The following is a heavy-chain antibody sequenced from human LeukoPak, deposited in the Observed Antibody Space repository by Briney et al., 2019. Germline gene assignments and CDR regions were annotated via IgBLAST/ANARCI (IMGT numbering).Heavy chain of an antibody. CDR2: IHYSGST. CDR3: ARGGLFGVVIAWFDY. Sequence: SETLSLTCTVSGVSISSHYWTWIRQPPGKGLEWIGYIHYSGSTNYNPSLKSRITISADTSKNQFSLKLSSGTAADTAMYYCARGGLFGVVIAWFDYWGQGTLVTVSS. J-gene: IGHJ4*02. CDR1: GVSISSHY. D-gene: IGHD3-3*01. V-gene: IGHV4-59*11.